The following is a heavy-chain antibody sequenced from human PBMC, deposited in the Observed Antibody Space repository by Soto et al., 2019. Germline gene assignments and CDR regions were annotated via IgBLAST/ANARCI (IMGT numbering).Heavy chain of an antibody. CDR3: ARVLYYYDSSGYYYRPTVY. J-gene: IGHJ4*02. D-gene: IGHD3-22*01. CDR1: GYTFTSYS. CDR2: INAGNGNT. V-gene: IGHV1-3*01. Sequence: ASVKVSCKASGYTFTSYSMHWMRQAPGQRLEWMGWINAGNGNTKYSQEFQGRVTITRDTSASTAYMELSSLRSEDTAVYYCARVLYYYDSSGYYYRPTVYWGQG.